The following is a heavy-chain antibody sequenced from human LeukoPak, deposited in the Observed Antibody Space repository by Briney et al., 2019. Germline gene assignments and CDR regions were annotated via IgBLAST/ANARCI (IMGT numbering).Heavy chain of an antibody. CDR2: INYDGNDK. D-gene: IGHD6-13*01. V-gene: IGHV3-30*02. CDR1: GFIFRNYG. Sequence: GGSLRLSCSASGFIFRNYGMHWVRQAPGKGLEWVAFINYDGNDKYYADSVKGRFTISRDNSKNTLYLQMNSLRAEDTAVYYCAREGGGAAAGTHYYYYMDVWGKGTTVTVSS. CDR3: AREGGGAAAGTHYYYYMDV. J-gene: IGHJ6*03.